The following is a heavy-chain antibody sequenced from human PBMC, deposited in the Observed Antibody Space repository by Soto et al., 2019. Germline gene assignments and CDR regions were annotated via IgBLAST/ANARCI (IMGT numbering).Heavy chain of an antibody. V-gene: IGHV3-48*03. CDR2: ISSSGSTI. J-gene: IGHJ4*02. D-gene: IGHD3-9*01. CDR1: GFTFSSYE. CDR3: ARSDWVYYFDY. Sequence: PGGSLRLSCAASGFTFSSYEMNWVRQAPGKGLEWVSYISSSGSTIYYADSVKGRFTISRDNAKNSLYLQMNSLRAEDTAVYYCARSDWVYYFDYWGQGTLVTVSS.